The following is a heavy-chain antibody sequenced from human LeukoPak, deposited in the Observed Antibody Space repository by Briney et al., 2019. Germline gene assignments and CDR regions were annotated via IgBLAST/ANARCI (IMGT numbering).Heavy chain of an antibody. CDR3: ARVRDRSLNNWFDP. V-gene: IGHV4-59*01. J-gene: IGHJ5*02. CDR2: IYYSGNT. CDR1: GGSMSSYY. Sequence: SETLSLTCTVSGGSMSSYYWSWIRQPPGKRLEWIRYIYYSGNTNSNPSLKSRVTISVDTSKNRFSLNLSSVTAADTAVYYCARVRDRSLNNWFDPWGQGTLVTVSS. D-gene: IGHD3-22*01.